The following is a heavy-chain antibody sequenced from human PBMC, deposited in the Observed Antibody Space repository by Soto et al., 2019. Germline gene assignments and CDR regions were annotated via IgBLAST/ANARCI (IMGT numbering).Heavy chain of an antibody. J-gene: IGHJ4*02. V-gene: IGHV1-18*01. Sequence: ASVKVSFKASGYTFTNQGINWVRQAPGQGLEWLGWINTYNGNTNFAQRLQGRVTMTTEAPPGTAYMEVRGLRSDATAVYYCARGSSPVDFDYWGQGTLVTVSS. CDR1: GYTFTNQG. CDR2: INTYNGNT. CDR3: ARGSSPVDFDY. D-gene: IGHD6-13*01.